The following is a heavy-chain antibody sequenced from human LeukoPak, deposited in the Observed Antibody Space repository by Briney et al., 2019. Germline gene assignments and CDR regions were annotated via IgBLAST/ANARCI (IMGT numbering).Heavy chain of an antibody. Sequence: GGSLRLSCAASGFTFSSYWMHWVRQAPGKGLVWVSRINSDGSSTSYADSVKGRFTISRDNAKNTLYLQMNGLRAEDTAVYYCARVPYSSSSGWFDPWGQGTLVTVSS. V-gene: IGHV3-74*01. CDR2: INSDGSST. CDR1: GFTFSSYW. J-gene: IGHJ5*02. D-gene: IGHD6-6*01. CDR3: ARVPYSSSSGWFDP.